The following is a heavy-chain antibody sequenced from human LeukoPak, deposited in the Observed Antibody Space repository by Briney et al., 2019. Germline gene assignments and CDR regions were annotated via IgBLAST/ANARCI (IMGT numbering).Heavy chain of an antibody. CDR3: AREYSAFDY. J-gene: IGHJ4*02. V-gene: IGHV4-61*08. D-gene: IGHD5-12*01. Sequence: SETLSLTCTVSGDPINSHTDYKWTWIRQPPGKGLEWIGYVYYTGNTNYNPSLQSRVTISVDTSKNQFSLKLTPVTAADTAVYYCAREYSAFDYCGQGTLVTVSS. CDR1: GDPINSHTDYK. CDR2: VYYTGNT.